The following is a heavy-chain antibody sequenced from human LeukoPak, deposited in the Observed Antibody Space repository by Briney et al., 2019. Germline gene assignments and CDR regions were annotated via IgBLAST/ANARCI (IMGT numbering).Heavy chain of an antibody. CDR1: GGSISSSSYY. V-gene: IGHV4-39*07. J-gene: IGHJ6*03. CDR2: INHSGST. D-gene: IGHD2-8*01. Sequence: PSETLSLTCTVSGGSISSSSYYWSWIRQPPGKGLEWIGEINHSGSTNYNPSLKSRVTISVDTSKNQFSLKLSSVTAADTAVYYCARTVLYYYYYYMDVWGKGTTVTVSS. CDR3: ARTVLYYYYYYMDV.